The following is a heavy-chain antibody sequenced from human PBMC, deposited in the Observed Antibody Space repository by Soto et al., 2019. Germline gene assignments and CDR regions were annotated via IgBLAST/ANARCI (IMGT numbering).Heavy chain of an antibody. D-gene: IGHD6-6*01. CDR2: IYYSGST. V-gene: IGHV4-39*01. CDR3: ARNRARNWFDP. CDR1: GGSISSSSYY. Sequence: SETLSLTCIVSGGSISSSSYYWGWIRQPPGKGLEWIGSIYYSGSTYYNPSLKSRVTISVDTSKNQFSLKLSSVTAADTAVFYCARNRARNWFDPWGQGTLVTVSS. J-gene: IGHJ5*01.